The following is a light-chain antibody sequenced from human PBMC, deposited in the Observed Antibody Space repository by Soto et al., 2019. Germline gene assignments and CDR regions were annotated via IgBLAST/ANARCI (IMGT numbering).Light chain of an antibody. CDR1: SSDIGTYNL. Sequence: QSALTQPASVSGSPGQSITISCTGTSSDIGTYNLVSWYQQHPGKAPKLMIYEGSKRPSGVSNRFSGSKSGNTASLTISGLQAEDEADYYCSSYAGSGTYVFGTGTKVTVL. J-gene: IGLJ1*01. CDR3: SSYAGSGTYV. V-gene: IGLV2-23*01. CDR2: EGS.